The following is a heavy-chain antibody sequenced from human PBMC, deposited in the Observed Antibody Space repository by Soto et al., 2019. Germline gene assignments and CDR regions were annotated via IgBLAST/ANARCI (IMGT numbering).Heavy chain of an antibody. CDR2: IYYSGST. CDR1: GGSISSYY. Sequence: TLSLTCTVSGGSISSYYWSWIRQPPGKGLEWIGYIYYSGSTNYNPSLKSRVTISVDTSKNQFSLKLSSVTAADTAVYYCARDRYSLVRFDIWGQGTMVTVSS. V-gene: IGHV4-59*01. D-gene: IGHD2-15*01. CDR3: ARDRYSLVRFDI. J-gene: IGHJ3*02.